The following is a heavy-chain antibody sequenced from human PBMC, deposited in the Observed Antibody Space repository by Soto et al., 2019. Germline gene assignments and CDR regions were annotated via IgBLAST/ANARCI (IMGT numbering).Heavy chain of an antibody. CDR3: ARYYFDSSGYSNWFDP. CDR1: GGSITSGACY. V-gene: IGHV4-31*11. CDR2: IHYSGRT. Sequence: NPSETLSLTCAVSGGSITSGACYWTWIRQHPGKGLEWIAYIHYSGRTYYNPSLKSRVTISVDTSNNQFSLKLSSVTAADTAVYYCARYYFDSSGYSNWFDPWGQGTLVTVPS. J-gene: IGHJ5*02. D-gene: IGHD3-22*01.